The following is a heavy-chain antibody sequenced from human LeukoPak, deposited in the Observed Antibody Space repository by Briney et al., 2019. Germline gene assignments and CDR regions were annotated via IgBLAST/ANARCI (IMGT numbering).Heavy chain of an antibody. CDR2: MNPNSGNT. V-gene: IGHV1-8*01. Sequence: GASVKVSCKASGYTFTSYDINWVRQATGQGLEWMGWMNPNSGNTGYAQKFQGRVTMTRNTSISTAYMELSSLRSEDTAVYYWAGGPGYYGSGSSAGFDYWGQGTLVTVSS. D-gene: IGHD3-10*01. J-gene: IGHJ4*02. CDR1: GYTFTSYD. CDR3: AGGPGYYGSGSSAGFDY.